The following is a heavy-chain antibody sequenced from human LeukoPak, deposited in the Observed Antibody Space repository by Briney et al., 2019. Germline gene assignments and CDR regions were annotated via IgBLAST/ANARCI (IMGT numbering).Heavy chain of an antibody. V-gene: IGHV3-9*03. CDR1: GFTFDDYA. D-gene: IGHD1-1*01. Sequence: GGSLRLSCAASGFTFDDYAMHWVRQAPGKGLEWVSGISWNSGSIGYADSVKGRFTISRDNAKNSLYLQMNSLRAEDMALYYCARGPGWNDYWGQGTLVTVSS. CDR3: ARGPGWNDY. J-gene: IGHJ4*02. CDR2: ISWNSGSI.